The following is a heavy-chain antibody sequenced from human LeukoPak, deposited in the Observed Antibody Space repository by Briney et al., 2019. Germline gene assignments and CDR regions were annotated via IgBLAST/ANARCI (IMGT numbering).Heavy chain of an antibody. V-gene: IGHV4-61*02. D-gene: IGHD4-23*01. CDR2: IYTSGST. Sequence: PSETLSLTCTVSGGSISSGSYYWSWIRQPARKGLEWIGRIYTSGSTNYNPSLKSRVTISVDTSKNQFSLKLSSVTAADTAVYYCARTATVVTPFDYWGQGTLVTVSS. CDR1: GGSISSGSYY. J-gene: IGHJ4*02. CDR3: ARTATVVTPFDY.